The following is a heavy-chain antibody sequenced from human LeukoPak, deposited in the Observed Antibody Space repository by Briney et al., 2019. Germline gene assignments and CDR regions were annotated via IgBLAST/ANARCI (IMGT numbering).Heavy chain of an antibody. CDR2: INPSGGST. D-gene: IGHD3-3*01. J-gene: IGHJ6*03. V-gene: IGHV1-46*01. CDR1: GYTFTSYY. CDR3: ARDSVPTGTIFGVVIIGNYYYMDV. Sequence: ASVKVSCKASGYTFTSYYMHWVRQAPGQGLEWMGIINPSGGSTSYAQKFQGRVTMTRDMSTSTVYMELSSLRSEDTAVYYCARDSVPTGTIFGVVIIGNYYYMDVWGKGTTVTASS.